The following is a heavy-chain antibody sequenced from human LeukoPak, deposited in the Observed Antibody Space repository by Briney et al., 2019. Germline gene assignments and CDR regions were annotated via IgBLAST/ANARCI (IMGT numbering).Heavy chain of an antibody. CDR3: ARTGEGYFWSVQIPGWYYMDV. CDR1: GGSFSGYY. Sequence: SETLSLTCAVYGGSFSGYYWSWIRQPPGKGLEWIGEINHSGSTNYNPSLKSRVTISVDTSKNQFSLKLSSVTAADTAVYYCARTGEGYFWSVQIPGWYYMDVWGKGTTVTVSS. J-gene: IGHJ6*03. V-gene: IGHV4-34*01. D-gene: IGHD3-3*01. CDR2: INHSGST.